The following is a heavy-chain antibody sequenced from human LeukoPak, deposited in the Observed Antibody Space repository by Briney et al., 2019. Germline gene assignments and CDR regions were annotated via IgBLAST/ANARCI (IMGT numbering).Heavy chain of an antibody. D-gene: IGHD6-19*01. J-gene: IGHJ4*02. CDR3: ARGASSGWYGNFDY. Sequence: GASVKVSCKASGYTFTSYVINWVRQATGQGLEWMGWMNPNSGNTGYAQKFQGRVTMTSNTSISTAYMELSSLRSEDTAVYYCARGASSGWYGNFDYWGQGTLVTVSS. CDR1: GYTFTSYV. V-gene: IGHV1-8*01. CDR2: MNPNSGNT.